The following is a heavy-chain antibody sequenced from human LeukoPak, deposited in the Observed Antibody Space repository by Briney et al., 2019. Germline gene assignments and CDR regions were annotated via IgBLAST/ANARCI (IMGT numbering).Heavy chain of an antibody. CDR2: IYYRGST. CDR1: GGSISSYY. Sequence: SETLSLTCTVSGGSISSYYWSWIRQPPGKGLEWIGYIYYRGSTNYNPSLKSRVTISVDTSKNQFSLKLSSVTAADTAVYYCARKPPSGPGYYYSYGMDVWGQGTTVTVSS. CDR3: ARKPPSGPGYYYSYGMDV. V-gene: IGHV4-59*08. J-gene: IGHJ6*02.